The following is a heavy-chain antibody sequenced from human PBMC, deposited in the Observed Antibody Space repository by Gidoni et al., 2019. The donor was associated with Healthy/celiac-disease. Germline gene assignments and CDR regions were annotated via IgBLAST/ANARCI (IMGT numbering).Heavy chain of an antibody. CDR3: ARTRLLRGVTILPFDY. CDR1: GYTFTSYG. V-gene: IGHV1-18*01. J-gene: IGHJ4*02. CDR2: ISAYNGNT. Sequence: QVQLVQSGAEVKKTGASVKVSCKASGYTFTSYGISWVRQAPGQGLEWMGWISAYNGNTNYAQKLQGRVTMTTDTSTSTAYMELRSLRSDDTAVYYCARTRLLRGVTILPFDYWGQGTLVTVSS. D-gene: IGHD3-10*01.